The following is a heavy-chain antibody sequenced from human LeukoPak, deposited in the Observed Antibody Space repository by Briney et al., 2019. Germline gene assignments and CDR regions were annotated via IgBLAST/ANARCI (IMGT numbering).Heavy chain of an antibody. D-gene: IGHD6-19*01. V-gene: IGHV4-59*01. CDR3: ARETSLAGFASGLGFNY. Sequence: PSETLSLTCTVSGGSISGWYWSWIRQPPGKGLEWIGYIYGCGYINYNPSLKSRVTMSIDTSKNHFSLKLTSVTAADTATYYCARETSLAGFASGLGFNYWGQGILVTVSS. J-gene: IGHJ4*02. CDR1: GGSISGWY. CDR2: IYGCGYI.